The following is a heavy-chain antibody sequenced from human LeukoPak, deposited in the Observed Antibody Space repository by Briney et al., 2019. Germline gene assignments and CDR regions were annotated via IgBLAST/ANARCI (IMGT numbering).Heavy chain of an antibody. D-gene: IGHD3-22*01. CDR3: ARVPSGVVGGWFDP. Sequence: ASVKVSCKASGYTFTSYDINWVRQATGQGLEWMGWMNPNSGNTGYAQKFQGRVTMTRNTSISTAYTELSSLRSEDTAVYYCARVPSGVVGGWFDPWGQGTLVTVSS. CDR2: MNPNSGNT. CDR1: GYTFTSYD. V-gene: IGHV1-8*01. J-gene: IGHJ5*02.